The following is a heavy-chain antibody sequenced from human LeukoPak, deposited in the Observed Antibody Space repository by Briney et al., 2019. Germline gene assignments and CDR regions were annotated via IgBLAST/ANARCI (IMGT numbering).Heavy chain of an antibody. CDR1: GFTFSSYD. V-gene: IGHV3-13*01. D-gene: IGHD1-26*01. CDR2: IGTAGDT. J-gene: IGHJ5*02. Sequence: GGSLRLSCAASGFTFSSYDMHWVRRATGKGLEWVSAIGTAGDTYYPGSVKGRFTISRENAKNSLYLQMNSLRAGDTAVYYCARGAIVGATTSWFDPWGQGTLVTVSS. CDR3: ARGAIVGATTSWFDP.